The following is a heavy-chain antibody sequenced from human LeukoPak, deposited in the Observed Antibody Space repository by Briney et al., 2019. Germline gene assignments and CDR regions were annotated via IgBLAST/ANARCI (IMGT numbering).Heavy chain of an antibody. V-gene: IGHV3-30*18. J-gene: IGHJ3*02. D-gene: IGHD3-16*01. CDR1: RFTFSSYG. CDR2: ISYDGNNR. Sequence: GKSLRLSCAASRFTFSSYGMHWVRQAPGKGLEWVAVISYDGNNRYYADSVKGRFTISRYNSKNTLYLQMNSLRAEDTAVYYCAKVKGEVIGAFDIWGQGTMVTVSS. CDR3: AKVKGEVIGAFDI.